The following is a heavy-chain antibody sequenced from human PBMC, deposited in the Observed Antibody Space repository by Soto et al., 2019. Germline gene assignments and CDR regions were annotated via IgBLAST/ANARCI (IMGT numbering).Heavy chain of an antibody. CDR1: GFTFSDHY. CDR3: AREKYIVVVTATPAGAFDI. V-gene: IGHV3-72*01. J-gene: IGHJ3*02. CDR2: TRNKANSYTT. D-gene: IGHD2-21*02. Sequence: EVQLVESGGGLVQPGGSLRLSCAASGFTFSDHYMDWVRQAPGKGLEWVGRTRNKANSYTTEYAATVKGRFTISRDDSKNSLYLQMHSLKTEDPAVYYCAREKYIVVVTATPAGAFDIWGQGTMVTVSS.